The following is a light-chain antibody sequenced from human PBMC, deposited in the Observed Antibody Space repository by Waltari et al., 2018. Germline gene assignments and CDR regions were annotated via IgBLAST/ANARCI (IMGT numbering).Light chain of an antibody. CDR3: SSYTATDTYV. CDR1: NPAIGLYDY. J-gene: IGLJ1*01. V-gene: IGLV2-14*03. CDR2: DVS. Sequence: SALTQPASMSGYPGQSITISCTGTNPAIGLYDYVSWYQQHPGKAPKLIISDVSKRPSGVPARFSGSVSGYTASLTISGLQAEDEADYYCSSYTATDTYVFGSGTTVIVL.